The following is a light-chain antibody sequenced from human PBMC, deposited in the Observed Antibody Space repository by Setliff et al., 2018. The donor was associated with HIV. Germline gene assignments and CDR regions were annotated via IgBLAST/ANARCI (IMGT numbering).Light chain of an antibody. Sequence: QSALAQPPSVSGSPGQSVTISCTGTSSDVGSYNRVAWYQQTPGTAPKLMIYEVSNRPSGVPDRFSGSKSGNTASPTISGLQAEDEADYYCSSYGESPYVFGTGTKVTVL. V-gene: IGLV2-18*02. CDR1: SSDVGSYNR. CDR3: SSYGESPYV. CDR2: EVS. J-gene: IGLJ1*01.